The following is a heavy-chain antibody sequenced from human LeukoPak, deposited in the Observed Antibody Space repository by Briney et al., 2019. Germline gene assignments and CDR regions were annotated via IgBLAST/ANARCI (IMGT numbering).Heavy chain of an antibody. CDR2: INHSGST. Sequence: SETLSLTCAVYGGSFSGYYWSWIRQPPGKGLEWIGEINHSGSTNYNPSLKSRVTISVDTSKNQFSLKLSSVTAADTAVYYCARVPYSSSWNAKNRKYYFDYWGQGTLVTVSS. D-gene: IGHD6-13*01. J-gene: IGHJ4*02. CDR1: GGSFSGYY. V-gene: IGHV4-34*01. CDR3: ARVPYSSSWNAKNRKYYFDY.